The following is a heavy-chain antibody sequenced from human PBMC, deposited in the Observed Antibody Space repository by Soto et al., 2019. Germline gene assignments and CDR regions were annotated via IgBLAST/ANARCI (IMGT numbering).Heavy chain of an antibody. CDR2: INHVGST. CDR3: ARGGYCSSTSCYTHYYYGMDV. J-gene: IGHJ6*02. CDR1: GGFLSESY. D-gene: IGHD2-2*02. V-gene: IGHV4-34*01. Sequence: SETLSLTCAVYGGFLSESYWTWIRQPPGKGLEWIGEINHVGSTYYNPSLKSRVTISVDTSKNQFSLKLSSVTAADTAVYYCARGGYCSSTSCYTHYYYGMDVWGQGTTVTVSS.